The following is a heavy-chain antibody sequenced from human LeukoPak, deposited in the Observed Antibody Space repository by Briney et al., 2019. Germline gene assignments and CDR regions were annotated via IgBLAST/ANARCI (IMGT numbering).Heavy chain of an antibody. J-gene: IGHJ4*02. D-gene: IGHD7-27*01. Sequence: ASVKVSCKASGYTFTGYYMHWVRQAPGQGLEWMGWINPNSGGTNYAQKFQGRVTMTRDTSISTAYMELSRLRSDDTAVYYCARAGPSIWGICFDYWGQGTLVTVSS. V-gene: IGHV1-2*02. CDR2: INPNSGGT. CDR3: ARAGPSIWGICFDY. CDR1: GYTFTGYY.